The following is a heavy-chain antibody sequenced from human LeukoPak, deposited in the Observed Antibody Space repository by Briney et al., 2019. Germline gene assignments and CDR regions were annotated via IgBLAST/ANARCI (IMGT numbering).Heavy chain of an antibody. J-gene: IGHJ5*02. CDR1: GSSLSTSGGG. CDR2: IYWNDAK. Sequence: SGPTLVNPTQTLTLTCTFSGSSLSTSGGGVGWSRQPPGKALEWLAIIYWNDAKRYSPSLKRRLTITKDTSKNQVVLTMTNMDPVDTATYYCAHQLIAAAGTMDWFDPWGQGTLVTVSS. CDR3: AHQLIAAAGTMDWFDP. V-gene: IGHV2-5*01. D-gene: IGHD6-13*01.